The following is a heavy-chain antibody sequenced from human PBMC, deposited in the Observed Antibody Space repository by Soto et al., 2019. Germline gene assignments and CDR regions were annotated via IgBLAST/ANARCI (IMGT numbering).Heavy chain of an antibody. J-gene: IGHJ4*02. CDR3: VRGVVVVVGSTAENFDH. Sequence: PGGSLRLSCVTSGFTFTKYSMNWVRQAPGKGLEWGSYISYSGETKYYADSLKGRYAISRDDAKNSVYLQMNSLRDEDTAFYYCVRGVVVVVGSTAENFDHWGQGTLVTVSS. V-gene: IGHV3-48*02. D-gene: IGHD2-15*01. CDR2: ISYSGETK. CDR1: GFTFTKYS.